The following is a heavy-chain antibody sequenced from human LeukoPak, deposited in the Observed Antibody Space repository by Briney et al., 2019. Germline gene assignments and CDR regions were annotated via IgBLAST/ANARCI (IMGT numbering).Heavy chain of an antibody. CDR2: IYYSGST. Sequence: PSETLSLTCTVSRGSISSYYWSWIRQPPGKGLEWIGYIYYSGSTNYNPSLRSRVTISVDTSKNQFSVKLSSVTAAGTAVYYCARGGIGSGSYNWFDPWGQGILVTVSS. V-gene: IGHV4-59*01. CDR1: RGSISSYY. J-gene: IGHJ5*02. CDR3: ARGGIGSGSYNWFDP. D-gene: IGHD3-10*01.